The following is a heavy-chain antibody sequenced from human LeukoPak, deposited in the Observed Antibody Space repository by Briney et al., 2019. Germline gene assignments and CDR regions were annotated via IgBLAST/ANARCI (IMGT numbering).Heavy chain of an antibody. CDR2: INGSGGST. CDR1: GFTFSSYA. V-gene: IGHV3-23*01. CDR3: AKYRGIPN. D-gene: IGHD3-10*01. J-gene: IGHJ4*02. Sequence: GGPLRLSCAASGFTFSSYAMSWVRQAPGKGLEWVSDINGSGGSTYYADSVKGRLTISRDNSKNTLYLQMNSLRAEDTAIYYCAKYRGIPNWGQGTLVTVSS.